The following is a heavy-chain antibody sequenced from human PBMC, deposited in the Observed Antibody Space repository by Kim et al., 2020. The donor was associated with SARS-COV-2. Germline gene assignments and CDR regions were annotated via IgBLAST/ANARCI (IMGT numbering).Heavy chain of an antibody. D-gene: IGHD3-3*01. Sequence: GGSLRLSCAASGFTFSSYSMNWVRQAPGKGLEWFSYISSSSSTIYYADSVKGRFTISRDNAKNSLYLQMNSLRAEDTAVYYCARDLAKSPYYDFWSGFGAPGQGDYGMDVWGQGTTVTVSS. V-gene: IGHV3-48*04. J-gene: IGHJ6*02. CDR3: ARDLAKSPYYDFWSGFGAPGQGDYGMDV. CDR2: ISSSSSTI. CDR1: GFTFSSYS.